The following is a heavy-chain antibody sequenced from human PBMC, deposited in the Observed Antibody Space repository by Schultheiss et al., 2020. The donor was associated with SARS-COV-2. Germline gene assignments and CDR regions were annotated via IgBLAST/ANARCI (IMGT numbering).Heavy chain of an antibody. CDR1: GGTFSSYA. V-gene: IGHV1-69*05. CDR3: ARFGGRMYYDILTGYYLHDY. J-gene: IGHJ4*02. D-gene: IGHD3-9*01. CDR2: IIPIFGTA. Sequence: SVKVSCKASGGTFSSYAISWVRQAPGQGLEWMGGIIPIFGTANYAQKLQGRVTMTTDTSTSTAYMELRSLRSDDTAVYYCARFGGRMYYDILTGYYLHDYWGQGTLVTVSS.